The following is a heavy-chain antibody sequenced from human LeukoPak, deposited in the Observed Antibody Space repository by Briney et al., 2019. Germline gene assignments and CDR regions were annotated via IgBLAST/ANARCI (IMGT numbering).Heavy chain of an antibody. V-gene: IGHV3-23*01. Sequence: GGSLRLSCAASGFTFSSSAMSWVRQAPGKGLEWVSAISGSGTGTNHADSVKGRFTISRDNSKSTLYLQMNSLRAEDTAVYYCAKAFNLPNWNRTPFDCWGQGTLVTVSS. CDR2: ISGSGTGT. D-gene: IGHD1-1*01. CDR3: AKAFNLPNWNRTPFDC. CDR1: GFTFSSSA. J-gene: IGHJ4*02.